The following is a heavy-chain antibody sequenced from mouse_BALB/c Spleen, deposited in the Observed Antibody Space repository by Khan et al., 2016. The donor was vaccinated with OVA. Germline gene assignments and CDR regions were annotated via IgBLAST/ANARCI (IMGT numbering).Heavy chain of an antibody. D-gene: IGHD1-2*01. Sequence: EVKLLESGPDLVKPSQSLSLTCTVTGYSFTRGYSWHWIRQFPGNKLEWMGYIHYSGSTNYTPSLKSRFSITRDTSKNQFFLQLNSVTTEDTATYYCARDYFGNWYFDVWGAGTTVTVSS. CDR3: ARDYFGNWYFDV. CDR2: IHYSGST. J-gene: IGHJ1*01. CDR1: GYSFTRGYS. V-gene: IGHV3-1*02.